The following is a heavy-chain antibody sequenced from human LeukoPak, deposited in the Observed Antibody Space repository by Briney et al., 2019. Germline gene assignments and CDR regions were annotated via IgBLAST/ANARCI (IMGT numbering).Heavy chain of an antibody. Sequence: PGGSMRLSCAASGFTFSSYSMNWVRQAPGKGLEWVSSISSSSSYIYYADSVKGRFTISRVNAKNSLYLQMNSLRAEDTAVYYCARGGIAAAGTFDYWGQGTLVTVSS. CDR2: ISSSSSYI. D-gene: IGHD6-13*01. CDR1: GFTFSSYS. CDR3: ARGGIAAAGTFDY. J-gene: IGHJ4*02. V-gene: IGHV3-21*01.